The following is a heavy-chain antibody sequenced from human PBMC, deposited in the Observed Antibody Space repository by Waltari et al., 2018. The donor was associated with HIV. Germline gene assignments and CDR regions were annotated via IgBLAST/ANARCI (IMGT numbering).Heavy chain of an antibody. CDR3: PFSYYFDSSGLYS. J-gene: IGHJ4*02. V-gene: IGHV3-30*04. CDR1: GFSFSNYA. CDR2: ISYDGSNE. D-gene: IGHD3-22*01. Sequence: QVQLVESGGGVVQPGRSLRLSCAASGFSFSNYAMHWVRQAPGKGLEWVAVISYDGSNEYYADSVKGRFTISRDNSKNTLYLQMNGLRAEDTAVYYCPFSYYFDSSGLYSWGLGTLVTVSS.